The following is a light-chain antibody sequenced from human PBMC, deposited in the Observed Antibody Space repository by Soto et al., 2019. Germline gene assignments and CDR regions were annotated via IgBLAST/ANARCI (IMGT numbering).Light chain of an antibody. J-gene: IGKJ5*01. CDR2: DAS. CDR1: QDISNF. Sequence: DIQMTQSPSSLSGSVGDRVTITCQASQDISNFLNWYQQKPGKAPKLLIYDASNLETGAPSRFSGSGSGTDFTFTISSLQPEDLATYYCQQYDNLPITFGQGTRLEIK. V-gene: IGKV1-33*01. CDR3: QQYDNLPIT.